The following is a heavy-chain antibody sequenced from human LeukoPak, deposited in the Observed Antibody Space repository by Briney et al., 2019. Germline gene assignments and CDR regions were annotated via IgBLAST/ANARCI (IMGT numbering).Heavy chain of an antibody. Sequence: ASVKVSCKASGYTFTSYAMHWVRQAPGQRLEWMGWINAGNGNTKYSQEFQGRVTITRDTSASTAYMELSSLRSDDTAVYYCANQLDYPDAFDIWGQGTMVTVSS. D-gene: IGHD4-11*01. CDR3: ANQLDYPDAFDI. J-gene: IGHJ3*02. CDR2: INAGNGNT. CDR1: GYTFTSYA. V-gene: IGHV1-3*01.